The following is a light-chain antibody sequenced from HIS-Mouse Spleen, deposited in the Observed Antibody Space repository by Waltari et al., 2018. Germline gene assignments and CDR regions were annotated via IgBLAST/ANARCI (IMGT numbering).Light chain of an antibody. CDR1: ALPKKY. Sequence: SYELTQPPSVSVSPGQTARITCSGDALPKKYAYWYQQKSGQAPVLVIYEDSKRPSGIPERFSGSRSGTMATLTISGAPVEDEADYYCYSTDSSGNHRVFGGGTKLTVL. V-gene: IGLV3-10*01. CDR3: YSTDSSGNHRV. J-gene: IGLJ2*01. CDR2: EDS.